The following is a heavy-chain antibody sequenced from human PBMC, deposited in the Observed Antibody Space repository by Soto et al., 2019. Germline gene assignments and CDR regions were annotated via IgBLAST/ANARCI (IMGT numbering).Heavy chain of an antibody. D-gene: IGHD6-6*01. J-gene: IGHJ6*02. V-gene: IGHV1-3*01. CDR2: INADNGNT. CDR3: AFETPAVSSSYYYYGMDV. Sequence: ASVKVSCKASGYTFTSYAMHWVRQAPGQRLKWMGWINADNGNTKYSQKFQGRVTITRDTSASTAYMELSSLRSEDTAVYCCAFETPAVSSSYYYYGMDVWGQGTTVTVSS. CDR1: GYTFTSYA.